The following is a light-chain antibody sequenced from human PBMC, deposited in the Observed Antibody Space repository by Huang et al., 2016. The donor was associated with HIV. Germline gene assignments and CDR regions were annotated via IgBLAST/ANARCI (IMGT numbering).Light chain of an antibody. Sequence: DIQMTQSPSSLSASIGDRVTITCRASQSITNYFNWYQQRPGKAPKLLIFSASTLPSGVSSRFTGTGSGTDFSLTISALQAEDFAIYFCQQSYSTPYTFGQGTKLEIK. CDR1: QSITNY. V-gene: IGKV1-39*01. CDR3: QQSYSTPYT. J-gene: IGKJ2*01. CDR2: SAS.